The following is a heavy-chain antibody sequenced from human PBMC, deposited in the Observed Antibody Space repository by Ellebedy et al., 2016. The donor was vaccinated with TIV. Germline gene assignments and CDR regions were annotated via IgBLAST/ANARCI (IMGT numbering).Heavy chain of an antibody. Sequence: PGGSLRLSCATSGFTFSTYWMSWVRQTPGKGLEWVANIKQDGSERYYVDSVKGRFTISRDNAKNSLYLQMNSLRAEDTAVYYCASILGKDWYFDLWGRGTLVTVSS. D-gene: IGHD3-3*02. J-gene: IGHJ2*01. CDR3: ASILGKDWYFDL. V-gene: IGHV3-7*02. CDR1: GFTFSTYW. CDR2: IKQDGSER.